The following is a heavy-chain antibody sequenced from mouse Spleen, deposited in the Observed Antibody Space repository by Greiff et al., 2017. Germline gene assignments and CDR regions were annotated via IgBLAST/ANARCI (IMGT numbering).Heavy chain of an antibody. D-gene: IGHD1-1*01. J-gene: IGHJ1*01. V-gene: IGHV1-62-2*01. Sequence: QVQLQQSGAELVKPGASVKLSCKASGYTFTEYTIHWVKQRSGQGLEWIGWFYPGSGSIKYNEKFKDKATLTADKSSSTVYMELSRLTSEDSAVYFCARHEDVYYYGSSYGWYFDVWGAGTTVTVSS. CDR3: ARHEDVYYYGSSYGWYFDV. CDR1: GYTFTEYT. CDR2: FYPGSGSI.